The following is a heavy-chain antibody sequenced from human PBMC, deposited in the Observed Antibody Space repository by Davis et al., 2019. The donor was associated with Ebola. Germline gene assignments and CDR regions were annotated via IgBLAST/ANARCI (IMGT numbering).Heavy chain of an antibody. CDR3: AKRDSGGLPYFVL. D-gene: IGHD1-26*01. CDR1: GFTFSSFA. Sequence: GESLKISCAASGFTFSSFAMTWVRQAPGKGLEWVSSISSYGAKIYNADSMKGRFTISRDNSKNTLYLQMNSLTAEDTAVYYCAKRDSGGLPYFVLWGRGTLVTVSS. CDR2: ISSYGAKI. J-gene: IGHJ2*01. V-gene: IGHV3-23*01.